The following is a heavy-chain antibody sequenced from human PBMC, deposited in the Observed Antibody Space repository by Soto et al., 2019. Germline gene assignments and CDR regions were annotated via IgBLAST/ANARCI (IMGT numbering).Heavy chain of an antibody. Sequence: EVQLLESGGGLVQPGGSLRLSCAASGFIFSNYAMSWVRQAPGKGLEWVSGISGSGVTTYYAESVKGRFTVTRDQSINTIYLQMNTLRAEDTAVYYCAKGLYRSSRNAFDVWGQGTMVTVSS. CDR2: ISGSGVTT. CDR3: AKGLYRSSRNAFDV. D-gene: IGHD6-13*01. CDR1: GFIFSNYA. J-gene: IGHJ3*01. V-gene: IGHV3-23*01.